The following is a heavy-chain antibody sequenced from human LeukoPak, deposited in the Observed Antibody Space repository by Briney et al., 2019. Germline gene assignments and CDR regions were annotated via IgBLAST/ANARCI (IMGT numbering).Heavy chain of an antibody. CDR3: ARTPTYCGGDCYYFDP. CDR2: IHHTGST. CDR1: GVSISSSGYS. J-gene: IGHJ5*02. Sequence: RASETLSLTCAVSGVSISSSGYSWSWIRQPPGKGLEWIGYIHHTGSTYYNPSLKSRVTISVDRSKNQFSLKLSSVTAADTAMYFCARTPTYCGGDCYYFDPWGQGTLVTVSS. D-gene: IGHD2-21*02. V-gene: IGHV4-30-2*01.